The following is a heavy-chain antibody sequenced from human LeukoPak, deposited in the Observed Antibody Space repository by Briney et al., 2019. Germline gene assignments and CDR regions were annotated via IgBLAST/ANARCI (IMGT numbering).Heavy chain of an antibody. J-gene: IGHJ6*03. CDR3: ARGFYGSGSYSPPYYYMDV. V-gene: IGHV4-39*07. CDR2: IYYSGST. Sequence: PSETLSLTCTVSGGSISSSSYYWGWIRQPPGKGLEWIGSIYYSGSTYYNPSLKSRVTISVDTSKNQFSLKLSSVTAADTAVYYCARGFYGSGSYSPPYYYMDVWGKGTTVTISS. CDR1: GGSISSSSYY. D-gene: IGHD3-10*01.